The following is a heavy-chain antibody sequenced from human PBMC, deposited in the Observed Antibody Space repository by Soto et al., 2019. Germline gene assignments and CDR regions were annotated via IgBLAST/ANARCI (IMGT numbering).Heavy chain of an antibody. V-gene: IGHV1-69*13. CDR1: GGTFSSYA. CDR2: IIPIFGTA. D-gene: IGHD6-13*01. CDR3: ARARIAADGDYYYYGMDV. Sequence: ASVKVSCKASGGTFSSYAISWVRQAPGQGLEWMGGIIPIFGTANYAQKFQGRVTITADESTSTAYMELSSLRSEDTAVYYCARARIAADGDYYYYGMDVWGQGTTVTVSS. J-gene: IGHJ6*02.